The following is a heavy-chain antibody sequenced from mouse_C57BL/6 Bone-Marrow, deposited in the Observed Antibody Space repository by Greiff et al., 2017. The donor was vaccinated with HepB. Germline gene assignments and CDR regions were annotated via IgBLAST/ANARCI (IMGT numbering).Heavy chain of an antibody. V-gene: IGHV5-4*01. D-gene: IGHD1-1*01. CDR2: ISDGGSYT. CDR1: GFTFSSYA. Sequence: EVKLVESGGGLVKPGGSLKLSCAASGFTFSSYAMSWVRQTPEKRLEWVATISDGGSYTYYPDNVKGRFTISRDNAKNNLYLQMSHLKSEDTAMYYCARDPNYRFDVWGTGTTVTVSS. J-gene: IGHJ1*03. CDR3: ARDPNYRFDV.